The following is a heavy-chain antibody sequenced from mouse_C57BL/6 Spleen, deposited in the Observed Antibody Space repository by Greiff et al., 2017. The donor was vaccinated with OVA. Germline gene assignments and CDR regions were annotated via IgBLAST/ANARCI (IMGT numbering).Heavy chain of an antibody. Sequence: VQLKESGAELVKPGASVKLSCTASGFNIKDYYMHWVKQRTEQGLEWIGRIDPEDGETKYAPKFQGKATITADTSSNTAYLQLSSLTSEDTAVYYCARSYYGNYDYYAMDYWGQGTSVTVSS. CDR3: ARSYYGNYDYYAMDY. V-gene: IGHV14-2*01. D-gene: IGHD2-10*01. J-gene: IGHJ4*01. CDR2: IDPEDGET. CDR1: GFNIKDYY.